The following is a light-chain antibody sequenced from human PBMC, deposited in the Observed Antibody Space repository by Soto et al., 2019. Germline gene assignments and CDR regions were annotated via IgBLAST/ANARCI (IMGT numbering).Light chain of an antibody. CDR3: QQYDSSLT. V-gene: IGKV3-20*01. Sequence: EIVLTQSPGTLSLSPGERATLSCRASQSVSSSYLAWYQQKPGQAPRLLIYGASSRPAGIPDRFSGSGSGTDLILTISRLEPEDFAVYYFQQYDSSLTFGGGTKVEIK. CDR2: GAS. CDR1: QSVSSSY. J-gene: IGKJ4*01.